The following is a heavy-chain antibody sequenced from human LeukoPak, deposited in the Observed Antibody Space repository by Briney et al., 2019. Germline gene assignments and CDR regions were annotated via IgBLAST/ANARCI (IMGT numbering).Heavy chain of an antibody. D-gene: IGHD6-6*01. CDR3: ARLRYSSSSGWFDP. CDR1: GYTFTSYG. V-gene: IGHV1-18*01. Sequence: GASVKVSCKASGYTFTSYGISWVRQAPGQGLEWMGWISAYNGNTNYAQKLQGRVTMTTDTSTSTAYMELRSLRSDDTAVYYCARLRYSSSSGWFDPWGQGTLVTVSS. CDR2: ISAYNGNT. J-gene: IGHJ5*02.